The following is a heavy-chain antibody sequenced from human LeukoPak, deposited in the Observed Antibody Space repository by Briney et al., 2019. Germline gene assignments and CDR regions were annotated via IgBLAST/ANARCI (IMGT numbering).Heavy chain of an antibody. CDR2: ISGSGGTT. CDR1: GFSFRTSW. J-gene: IGHJ4*02. Sequence: GGSLRLSCAVSGFSFRTSWMSWVRQAPGKGLEWVSTISGSGGTTYYADSVRGQFTISRDDSKNTLFLQMNGLRPEDTAVYYCAKRLGDYWGQGTLVTVSS. V-gene: IGHV3-23*01. D-gene: IGHD3-10*01. CDR3: AKRLGDY.